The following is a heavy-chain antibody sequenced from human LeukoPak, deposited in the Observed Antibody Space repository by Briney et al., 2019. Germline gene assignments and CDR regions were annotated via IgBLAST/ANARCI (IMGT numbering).Heavy chain of an antibody. J-gene: IGHJ4*02. D-gene: IGHD2-15*01. CDR2: IYGGGST. CDR1: GFTFSNAW. Sequence: PGGSLRLSCAASGFTFSNAWMSWVRQAPGKGLEWVSIIYGGGSTYYADSVKGRFTISRDNSKNTLYLQMYSLRAEDTALYYCARVGGYYFDYWGQGTLLTVSS. CDR3: ARVGGYYFDY. V-gene: IGHV3-66*01.